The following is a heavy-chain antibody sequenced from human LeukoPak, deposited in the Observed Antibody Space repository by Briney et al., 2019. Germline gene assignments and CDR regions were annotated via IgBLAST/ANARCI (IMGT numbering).Heavy chain of an antibody. V-gene: IGHV4-4*02. CDR1: GCSISSDNW. Sequence: PAGSLYLTCAASGCSISSDNWRWWRRQPAQKVEWWGGVIHQSGSTNYDQTLQSRVTITVDKSKSKFSLKLGSVTAEDTAVYYCARRSDYDSTGYYNKWGGGTLVTVPS. J-gene: IGHJ1*01. CDR2: IHQSGST. CDR3: ARRSDYDSTGYYNK. D-gene: IGHD3-22*01.